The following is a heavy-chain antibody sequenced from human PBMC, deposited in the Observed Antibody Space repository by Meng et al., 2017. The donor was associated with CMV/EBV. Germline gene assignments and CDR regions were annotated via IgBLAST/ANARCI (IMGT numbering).Heavy chain of an antibody. CDR3: AKDLLSGSYWFDP. J-gene: IGHJ5*02. Sequence: AAGFTCSSYAMSWVRQAPGKGLEWVSAISGSGGSTYYADSVKGRFTISRDNSKNTLYLQMNSLRAEDTAVYYCAKDLLSGSYWFDPWGQGTLVTVSS. D-gene: IGHD1-26*01. CDR2: ISGSGGST. CDR1: GFTCSSYA. V-gene: IGHV3-23*01.